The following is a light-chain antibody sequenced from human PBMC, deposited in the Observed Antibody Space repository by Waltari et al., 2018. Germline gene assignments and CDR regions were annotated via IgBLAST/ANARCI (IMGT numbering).Light chain of an antibody. CDR3: QQYSDWPT. V-gene: IGKV3-15*01. J-gene: IGKJ1*01. CDR2: GAS. CDR1: ENIRTK. Sequence: TQSPAALSVSPGETATLSCRASENIRTKLAWYQQRPCQAPRLLIHGASTWATGIPDRFSGSGSETEFTLTITSLQSEDFGVYYCQQYSDWPTFGQGTKVEIK.